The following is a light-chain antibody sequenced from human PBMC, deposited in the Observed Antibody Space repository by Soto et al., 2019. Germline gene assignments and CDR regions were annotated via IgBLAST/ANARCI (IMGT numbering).Light chain of an antibody. CDR2: DAY. J-gene: IGKJ5*01. V-gene: IGKV3-11*01. CDR1: QSFRGL. Sequence: EVVLTHSPVTLSLSPGERATLSCRASQSFRGLLAWYQQKPGQAPRLLIYDAYNRATGIPPRFSGSGSGTDFTLTISSLEPEDSAVYYCQQRHMWPITFGQGARPGI. CDR3: QQRHMWPIT.